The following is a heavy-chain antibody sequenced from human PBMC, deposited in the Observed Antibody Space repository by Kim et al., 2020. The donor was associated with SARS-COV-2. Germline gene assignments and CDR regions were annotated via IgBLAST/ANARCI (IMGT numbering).Heavy chain of an antibody. J-gene: IGHJ4*02. CDR3: ATLSCPLGFGESLNPSFDY. CDR1: GFTFSSYG. CDR2: ISYDGSNK. V-gene: IGHV3-30*03. D-gene: IGHD3-10*01. Sequence: GGSLRLSCAASGFTFSSYGMHWVRQAPGKRLEWVAVISYDGSNKYYADSVKGRFTISRDNSKNTLYLQMNSLRAEDTAVYYCATLSCPLGFGESLNPSFDYWGQGTLVTVSS.